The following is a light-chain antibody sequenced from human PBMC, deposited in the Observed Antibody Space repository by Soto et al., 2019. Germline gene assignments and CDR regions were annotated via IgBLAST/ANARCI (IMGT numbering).Light chain of an antibody. V-gene: IGLV2-8*01. CDR3: SSHAGSNILV. CDR2: EVS. CDR1: SSDVGGYDY. J-gene: IGLJ2*01. Sequence: QPVLTQPPSASGSPGQSVAISCTGTSSDVGGYDYVSWYQQQPGKAPKLMIYEVSKRPSGVPDRFSGSKSGNTASLTVSRLQPDDEADYYCSSHAGSNILVFGGATQLTV.